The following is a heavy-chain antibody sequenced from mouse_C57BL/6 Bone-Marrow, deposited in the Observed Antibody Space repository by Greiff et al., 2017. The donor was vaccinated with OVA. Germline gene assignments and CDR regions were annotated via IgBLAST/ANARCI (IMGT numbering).Heavy chain of an antibody. CDR2: ISYSGST. V-gene: IGHV3-8*01. D-gene: IGHD2-3*01. Sequence: EVQLQQSGPGLAKPSQTLSLTCSVTGYSITSDYWNWIRKFPGNKLEYMGYISYSGSTYYNPSLKSRISITRYTSKTQYYLLLNSVTTEDTATYYCARSIYDGYYLDYWGQGTTLTVSA. J-gene: IGHJ2*01. CDR3: ARSIYDGYYLDY. CDR1: GYSITSDY.